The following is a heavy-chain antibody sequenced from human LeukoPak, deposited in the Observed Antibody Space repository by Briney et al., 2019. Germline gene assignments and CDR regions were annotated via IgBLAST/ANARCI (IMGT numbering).Heavy chain of an antibody. CDR2: IYYSGST. V-gene: IGHV4-59*01. J-gene: IGHJ4*02. CDR3: ARAYVVGEFDY. D-gene: IGHD2-15*01. Sequence: SETLSLTCTVSGGSISIYYWSWIRQRPGKGLEGIGYIYYSGSTNYNPSLKSRVTLSVDTSKNQSPLKPRSVPAAATAVYYCARAYVVGEFDYWGQGTLVTVSS. CDR1: GGSISIYY.